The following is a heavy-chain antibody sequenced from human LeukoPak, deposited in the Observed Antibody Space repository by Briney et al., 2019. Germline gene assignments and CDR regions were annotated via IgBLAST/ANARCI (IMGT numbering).Heavy chain of an antibody. J-gene: IGHJ4*02. CDR2: IYYRGST. D-gene: IGHD6-19*01. CDR3: TRAVAGHPD. V-gene: IGHV4-39*07. Sequence: SETLSLTCTVSGGSISSSSYYWGWIRQPPGKGLEWIGNIYYRGSTYYNPSLKSRVTMSIDTSKNQFSLILTSVTVADAGVYYCTRAVAGHPDWGQGTLVTVSS. CDR1: GGSISSSSYY.